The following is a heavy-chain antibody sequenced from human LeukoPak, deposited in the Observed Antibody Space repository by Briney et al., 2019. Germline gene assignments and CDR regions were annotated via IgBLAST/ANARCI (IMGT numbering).Heavy chain of an antibody. CDR3: ARSPSGYRFDS. D-gene: IGHD3-22*01. J-gene: IGHJ4*02. CDR2: ISNSGST. V-gene: IGHV4-61*01. CDR1: GGSVNRGTFF. Sequence: SETLSLTCAVSGGSVNRGTFFWTWIRKPPGKGLEWIGYISNSGSTNYHPSLKSRVTISSDTSKTQFTLKLTSVTAANTAVYFCARSPSGYRFDSWGQGTLVTVSS.